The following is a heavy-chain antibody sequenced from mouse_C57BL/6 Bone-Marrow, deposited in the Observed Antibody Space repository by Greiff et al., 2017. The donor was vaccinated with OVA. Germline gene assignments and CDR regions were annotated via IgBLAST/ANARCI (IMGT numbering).Heavy chain of an antibody. D-gene: IGHD1-1*01. CDR2: IDPENGDT. CDR1: GFNFKDDY. J-gene: IGHJ1*03. V-gene: IGHV14-4*01. Sequence: VQLKESGAELVRPGASVKLSCTASGFNFKDDYMHWVKQRPEQGLEWIGWIDPENGDTEYASKFQGKATITADTSSNTAYLQLSSLTSEDTAVYYCTTGADYYGSSPWYFDVWGTGTTVTVSS. CDR3: TTGADYYGSSPWYFDV.